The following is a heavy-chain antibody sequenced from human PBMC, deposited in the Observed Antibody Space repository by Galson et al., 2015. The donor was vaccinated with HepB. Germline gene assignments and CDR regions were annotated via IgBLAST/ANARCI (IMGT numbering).Heavy chain of an antibody. CDR1: GFTFSSYW. CDR3: AREVSDFWSGYYSYNWFDP. J-gene: IGHJ5*02. D-gene: IGHD3-3*01. Sequence: SLRLSCAASGFTFSSYWMSWVRQAPGKGLEWVANIKQDGSEKYYVDSVKGRFTISRDNAKNSLYLQMNSLRAEDTAVYYCAREVSDFWSGYYSYNWFDPWGQGTLVTVSS. CDR2: IKQDGSEK. V-gene: IGHV3-7*03.